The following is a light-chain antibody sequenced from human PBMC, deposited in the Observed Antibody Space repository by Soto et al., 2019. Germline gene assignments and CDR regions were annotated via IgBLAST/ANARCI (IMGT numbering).Light chain of an antibody. CDR1: QGISSY. J-gene: IGKJ4*01. Sequence: AIRMTQSPSSFSASTGDRVTITCRASQGISSYLAWYQQKPGKAPKLLIYAASTLQSGVPSRFSGSGSGTDFTLTISCLQSEDFATYYCQQYYSYPPGLTFGGGTKVEFK. CDR2: AAS. V-gene: IGKV1-8*01. CDR3: QQYYSYPPGLT.